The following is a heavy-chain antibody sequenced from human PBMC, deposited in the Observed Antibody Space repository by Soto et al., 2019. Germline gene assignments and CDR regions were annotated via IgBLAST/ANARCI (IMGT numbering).Heavy chain of an antibody. J-gene: IGHJ4*02. V-gene: IGHV1-18*01. D-gene: IGHD3-9*01. CDR2: ISAYNGNT. CDR3: ARASYYDILTPPGY. Sequence: GASVKVSCKASGYTFISYGISWVRQAPGQGLEWMGWISAYNGNTNYAQKLQGRVTMTTDTSTSTAYMELRSLRSDDTAVYYCARASYYDILTPPGYWGQGTLVTVSS. CDR1: GYTFISYG.